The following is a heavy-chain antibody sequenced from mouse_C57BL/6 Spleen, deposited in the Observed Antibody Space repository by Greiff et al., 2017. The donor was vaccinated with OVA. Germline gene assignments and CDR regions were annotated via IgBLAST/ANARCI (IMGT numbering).Heavy chain of an antibody. Sequence: QFHLHHPGAELLRPGSSLKLSCKSSGYTFTIYCMDWVNQRPLQFLEWLGNIYPSDSETHYNQKFKDKATLTVDKSSSTAYMQLSSLTSEDSAVYYCARPIAYYSNSFAYWGQGTLVTVSA. J-gene: IGHJ3*01. CDR1: GYTFTIYC. CDR2: IYPSDSET. V-gene: IGHV1-61*01. CDR3: ARPIAYYSNSFAY. D-gene: IGHD2-5*01.